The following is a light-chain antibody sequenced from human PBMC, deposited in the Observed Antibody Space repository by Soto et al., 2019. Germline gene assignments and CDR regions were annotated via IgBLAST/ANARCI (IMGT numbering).Light chain of an antibody. CDR2: GAS. J-gene: IGKJ1*01. Sequence: EIVMTQSPATLSVSPGQRATLSCRASQSVSSNLAWYQQKPGQAPRLLIYGASTRATGIPARFSGSGSGTKFTLTISSLQSEDFATYYCQQYNSFWTFGQGTKVEIK. CDR3: QQYNSFWT. V-gene: IGKV3-15*01. CDR1: QSVSSN.